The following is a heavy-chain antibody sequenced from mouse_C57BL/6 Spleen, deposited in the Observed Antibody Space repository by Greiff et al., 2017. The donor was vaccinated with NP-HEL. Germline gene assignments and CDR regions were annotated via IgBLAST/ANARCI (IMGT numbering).Heavy chain of an antibody. CDR1: GYTFTDYN. D-gene: IGHD2-4*01. Sequence: VQLQQSGPELVKPGASVKMSCKASGYTFTDYNMHWVKQSHGKSLEWIGYINPNNGGTSYNQKFKGKATLTVNKSSSTAYMELRSLTSEDSAVYYCARSGGYDYDWYFDVWGTGTTVTVSS. V-gene: IGHV1-22*01. CDR2: INPNNGGT. J-gene: IGHJ1*03. CDR3: ARSGGYDYDWYFDV.